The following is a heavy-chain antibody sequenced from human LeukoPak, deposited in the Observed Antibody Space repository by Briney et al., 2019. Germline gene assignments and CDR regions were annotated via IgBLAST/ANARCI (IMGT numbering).Heavy chain of an antibody. D-gene: IGHD3-10*01. J-gene: IGHJ4*02. CDR1: GGSISNYY. CDR2: IYYSGST. V-gene: IGHV4-59*08. Sequence: SETLSLTCTVSGGSISNYYWSRIRQPPGKGLEWIGYIYYSGSTNYNPSLKSRVTISVDTSKNQFSLKLNSVTAADTAVYYCARRAYGSGSFNRYYFDYWGQGTLVTVSS. CDR3: ARRAYGSGSFNRYYFDY.